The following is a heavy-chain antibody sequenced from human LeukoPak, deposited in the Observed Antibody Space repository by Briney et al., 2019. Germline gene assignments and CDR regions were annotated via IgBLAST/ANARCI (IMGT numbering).Heavy chain of an antibody. J-gene: IGHJ6*02. CDR1: GFTFSSYW. Sequence: PGGSLRLSCAASGFTFSSYWMHWVRQGPGKGLVWVSRINSDESTTSYADSVKGRFTISRDNAKNTLYLQMNSLRAEDTAVYYCARGLDTALANRYYYGMDVWGQGTTVTVSS. V-gene: IGHV3-74*01. CDR2: INSDESTT. D-gene: IGHD5-18*01. CDR3: ARGLDTALANRYYYGMDV.